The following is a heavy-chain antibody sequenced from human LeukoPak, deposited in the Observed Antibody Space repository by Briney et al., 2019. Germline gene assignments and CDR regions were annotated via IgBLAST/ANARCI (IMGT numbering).Heavy chain of an antibody. J-gene: IGHJ5*02. Sequence: GESLKISCRGSGYSFTSYWIGWVRQMPGKGLEWMGNIYPGDSDTRYSPSFQGQVTISADKSISTAYLQWSSLKASDTATYYCARLASGNYYNWFDPWGQGTLVTVSS. V-gene: IGHV5-51*01. CDR2: IYPGDSDT. CDR1: GYSFTSYW. D-gene: IGHD1-26*01. CDR3: ARLASGNYYNWFDP.